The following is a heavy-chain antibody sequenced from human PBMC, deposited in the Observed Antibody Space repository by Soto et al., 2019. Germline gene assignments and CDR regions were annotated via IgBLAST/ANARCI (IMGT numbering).Heavy chain of an antibody. CDR1: GFSLSTHGVG. D-gene: IGHD2-15*01. CDR3: AHARRYCTGGSCSTWFNS. J-gene: IGHJ5*01. CDR2: IYWDDDK. Sequence: QITLKESGPTLVKPTQTLTLTCTFSGFSLSTHGVGGGWVRHPAGKALEWLALIYWDDDKRYSESLNSRLTITKDTSKNQVVIKMTSMDPVDTATYYCAHARRYCTGGSCSTWFNSWGQGTLVPVCS. V-gene: IGHV2-5*02.